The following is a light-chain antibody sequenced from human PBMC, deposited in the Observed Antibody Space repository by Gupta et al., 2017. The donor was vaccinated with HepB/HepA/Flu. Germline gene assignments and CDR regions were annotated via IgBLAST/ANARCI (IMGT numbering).Light chain of an antibody. V-gene: IGLV3-1*01. CDR1: KLGDKY. J-gene: IGLJ2*01. CDR2: QDS. CDR3: QAWNSSTVV. Sequence: SSELTQPPSVSVSPGQTASITCSGAKLGDKYACWYQQKPGQSPVLVIYQDSKRPSGIPERVSGSDTGNTATLTSRGTQVVDEYYYYSQAWNSSTVVFAGGTKLTVL.